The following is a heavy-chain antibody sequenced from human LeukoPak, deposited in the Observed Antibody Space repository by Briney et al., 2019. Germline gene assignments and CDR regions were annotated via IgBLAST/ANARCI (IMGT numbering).Heavy chain of an antibody. Sequence: SETLSLTCTVSGGSISNSSYYRGWIRQPPGKGLEWIGSIYHSGSTYYNPSLKSRVTISVDTSKNQFSLKLSSVTAADTAVYYCARFPQRRYFDYWGQGTLVTVSS. CDR3: ARFPQRRYFDY. V-gene: IGHV4-39*07. CDR2: IYHSGST. D-gene: IGHD5-18*01. CDR1: GGSISNSSYY. J-gene: IGHJ4*02.